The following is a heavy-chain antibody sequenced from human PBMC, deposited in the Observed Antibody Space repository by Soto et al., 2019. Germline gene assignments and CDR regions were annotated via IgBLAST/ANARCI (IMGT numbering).Heavy chain of an antibody. CDR3: ARDRLSSVGATREPFDY. D-gene: IGHD1-26*01. CDR1: GFTFSSYS. Sequence: PGGSLRLSCAASGFTFSSYSMNWVRQAPGKGLEWVSSISSSSSYIYYADSVKGRFTISRDNAKNSLYLQMNSLRAEDTAVYYCARDRLSSVGATREPFDYWGQGTLVTVSS. CDR2: ISSSSSYI. V-gene: IGHV3-21*01. J-gene: IGHJ4*02.